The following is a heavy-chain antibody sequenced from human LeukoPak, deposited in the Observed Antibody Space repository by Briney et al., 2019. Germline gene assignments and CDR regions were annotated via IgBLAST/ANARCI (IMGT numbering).Heavy chain of an antibody. CDR3: AKDQTYGSMDV. J-gene: IGHJ6*03. CDR2: MSAIGGST. CDR1: GFTFSSYA. D-gene: IGHD4-17*01. Sequence: GGSLRLSCAASGFTFSSYAMTWVRQAPGKGLEWVSAMSAIGGSTYYADSVKGRFTISRDNSKNTLYLQMNSLRAEDTAVYYCAKDQTYGSMDVWGKGITVTVSS. V-gene: IGHV3-23*01.